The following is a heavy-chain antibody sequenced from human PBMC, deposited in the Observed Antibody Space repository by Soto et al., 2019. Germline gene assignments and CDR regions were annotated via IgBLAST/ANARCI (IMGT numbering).Heavy chain of an antibody. CDR2: ISGYNGDT. Sequence: ASVKVSCKASGYTFSRYGISWVRQAPGQGLEWMGWISGYNGDTNYAQKLQGRVTMTTDTSTSTAYMELRSLRSDDTAVYYCARSGGSGSYGKWFDPWGQGTLVTVSS. V-gene: IGHV1-18*01. J-gene: IGHJ5*02. CDR3: ARSGGSGSYGKWFDP. D-gene: IGHD3-10*01. CDR1: GYTFSRYG.